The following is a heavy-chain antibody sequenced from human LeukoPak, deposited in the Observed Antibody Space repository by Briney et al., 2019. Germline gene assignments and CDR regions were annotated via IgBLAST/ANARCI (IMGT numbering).Heavy chain of an antibody. CDR2: IHYTGNT. J-gene: IGHJ3*02. V-gene: IGHV4-39*01. CDR1: GGSISNF. D-gene: IGHD3-16*01. Sequence: SETLSLTCTVFGGSISNFWGWIRQPPGKGLEWIGSIHYTGNTYYNASLKSRVTMSVDTSKNQFSLKLSSMTAADTAVYYCARHFSLGAFDIWGQGTMVSASS. CDR3: ARHFSLGAFDI.